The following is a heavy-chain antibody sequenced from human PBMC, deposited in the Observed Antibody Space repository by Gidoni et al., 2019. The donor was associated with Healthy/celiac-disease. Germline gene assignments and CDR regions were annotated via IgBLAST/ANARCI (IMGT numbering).Heavy chain of an antibody. V-gene: IGHV4-59*01. CDR3: ARGPGSGYYSGFDY. CDR1: GGSISSYY. CDR2: IYYSGST. D-gene: IGHD3-22*01. J-gene: IGHJ4*02. Sequence: QVQLQESGPGLVKPSETLSLTCTVSGGSISSYYWSWIRQPPGKGLEWIGYIYYSGSTNYNPSLKSRVTISVDTSKNQFSLKLSSVTAADTAVYYCARGPGSGYYSGFDYWGQGTLVTVSS.